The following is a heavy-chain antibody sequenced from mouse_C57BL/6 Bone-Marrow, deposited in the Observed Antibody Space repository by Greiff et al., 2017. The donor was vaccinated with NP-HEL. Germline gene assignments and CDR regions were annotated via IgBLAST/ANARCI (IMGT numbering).Heavy chain of an antibody. D-gene: IGHD2-12*01. CDR3: ARLRPWFAY. V-gene: IGHV1-59*01. CDR1: GYTFTSYW. Sequence: QVQLQQPGAELVRPGTSVKLSCKASGYTFTSYWMHWVKQRPGQGLEWIGVIDPSDSYTNYNQKFKGKATLTVDTSSSTAYMQLSSLTSEDSAVYYCARLRPWFAYWGQGTLVTVSA. J-gene: IGHJ3*01. CDR2: IDPSDSYT.